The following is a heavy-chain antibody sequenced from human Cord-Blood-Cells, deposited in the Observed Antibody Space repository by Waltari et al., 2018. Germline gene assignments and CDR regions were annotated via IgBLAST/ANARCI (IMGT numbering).Heavy chain of an antibody. Sequence: EVQLVQSGAEVKKPGESLKISCKGSGYSFTSYWIGWVRQMPGKGLEWMGIDYPGDSDTGYGPSFQGQVTISADKSISTAYLQWSSLKASDTAMYYCARQGGDSSSSDDYYYGMDVWGQGTTVTVSS. V-gene: IGHV5-51*01. CDR1: GYSFTSYW. J-gene: IGHJ6*02. D-gene: IGHD6-6*01. CDR3: ARQGGDSSSSDDYYYGMDV. CDR2: DYPGDSDT.